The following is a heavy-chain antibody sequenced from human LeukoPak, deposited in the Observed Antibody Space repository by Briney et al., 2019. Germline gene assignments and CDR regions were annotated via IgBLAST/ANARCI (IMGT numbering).Heavy chain of an antibody. CDR3: AKVKYCSGGSCYPLFDY. CDR2: ISGSGGST. CDR1: GFTFSSYA. J-gene: IGHJ4*02. V-gene: IGHV3-23*01. D-gene: IGHD2-15*01. Sequence: PGGSLRLSCAASGFTFSSYAMSWVRQAPGKGLEWVSAISGSGGSTYYADSVKGRFTTSRDNSKNTLYLQMNSLRAEDTAVYYCAKVKYCSGGSCYPLFDYWGQGTLVTVSS.